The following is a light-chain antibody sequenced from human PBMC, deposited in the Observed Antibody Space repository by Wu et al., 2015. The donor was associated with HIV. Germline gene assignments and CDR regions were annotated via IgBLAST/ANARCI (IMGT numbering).Light chain of an antibody. J-gene: IGKJ4*01. CDR1: QSVSNK. Sequence: EIVMTQSPATLSVSPGQRASLSCRASQSVSNKLAWYQQRPGQAPRLLIYGVSTRATDTPARFSGSGSGTEFTLSISSLQSEDFAVYYCQQYNNPRTFGGGTKVEIK. CDR2: GVS. CDR3: QQYNNPRT. V-gene: IGKV3-15*01.